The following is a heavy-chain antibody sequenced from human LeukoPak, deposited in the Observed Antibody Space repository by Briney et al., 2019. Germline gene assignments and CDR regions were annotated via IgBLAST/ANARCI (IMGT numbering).Heavy chain of an antibody. Sequence: SETLSLTCAVYGGSFSGYYWSWIRQPPGKGLEWIGEINHSGSTYYNPSLKSRVTISVDTSKNQFSLKLSSVTAADTAVYYCARGVGFDYGDTYNWFDPWGQGTLVTVSS. D-gene: IGHD4-17*01. CDR1: GGSFSGYY. J-gene: IGHJ5*02. CDR3: ARGVGFDYGDTYNWFDP. CDR2: INHSGST. V-gene: IGHV4-34*01.